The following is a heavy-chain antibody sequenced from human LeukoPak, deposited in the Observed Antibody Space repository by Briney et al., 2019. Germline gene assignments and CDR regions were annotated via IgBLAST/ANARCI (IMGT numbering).Heavy chain of an antibody. V-gene: IGHV3-73*01. J-gene: IGHJ4*02. CDR3: TSDVAVVAGDFDY. CDR1: GFTFSGSA. D-gene: IGHD2-15*01. Sequence: GGSLKLSCAASGFTFSGSAIHWVRQASGKGLEWVGRIRSKANGYATAYAASVRGRFTISRDDSKNTAHLQMSSLKTEDTAVYYCTSDVAVVAGDFDYWGQGTLVTFSS. CDR2: IRSKANGYAT.